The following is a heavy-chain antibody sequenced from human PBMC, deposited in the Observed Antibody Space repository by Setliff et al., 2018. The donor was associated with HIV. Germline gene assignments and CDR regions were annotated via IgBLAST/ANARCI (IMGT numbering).Heavy chain of an antibody. CDR1: GDSIRGYY. CDR3: ARQMPIPGIAITPVDY. Sequence: SETLSLTCTVSGDSIRGYYWSWIRQPPGKGLEWMGYVFYTGFAAYNPSLKSRLTISVDTSKSQFSLTLTSVTAADTAVYYCARQMPIPGIAITPVDYWGQGTLVTVSS. J-gene: IGHJ4*02. V-gene: IGHV4-59*08. CDR2: VFYTGFA. D-gene: IGHD5-12*01.